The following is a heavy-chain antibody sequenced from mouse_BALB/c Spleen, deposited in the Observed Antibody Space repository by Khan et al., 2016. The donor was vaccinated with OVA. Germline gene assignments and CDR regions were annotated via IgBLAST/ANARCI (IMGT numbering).Heavy chain of an antibody. CDR3: ARDYRPRYFDV. CDR2: ISYDGSN. Sequence: EVQLQESGPGLVKPSQSLSLTCSVTGYSITSGYYWNWIRQFPGNKLEWMGYISYDGSNNYNPSLKNRISITRDTSKTQFFLKLNSVTTEDTATYYCARDYRPRYFDVWGAGTTVTVSS. J-gene: IGHJ1*01. V-gene: IGHV3-6*02. CDR1: GYSITSGYY.